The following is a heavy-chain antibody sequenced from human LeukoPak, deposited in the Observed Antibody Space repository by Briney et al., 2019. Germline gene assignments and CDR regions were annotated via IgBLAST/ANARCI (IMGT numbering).Heavy chain of an antibody. V-gene: IGHV3-7*03. CDR1: GFTFSTYW. CDR2: IKQDGSEQ. J-gene: IGHJ4*02. Sequence: GGSLRLSCAASGFTFSTYWMSWVRQAPGKGLEWVANIKQDGSEQYYVDSVKGRFTISRDNAKNSLYLQMNSLRAEDTALYYCAKGVAAAGRGGGDYWGQGTLVTVSS. CDR3: AKGVAAAGRGGGDY. D-gene: IGHD6-13*01.